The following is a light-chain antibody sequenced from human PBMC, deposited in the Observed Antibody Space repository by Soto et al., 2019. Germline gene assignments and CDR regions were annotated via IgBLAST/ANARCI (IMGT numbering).Light chain of an antibody. J-gene: IGLJ2*01. Sequence: QSALTQPPSASGSPGQSVTISCTGTSSDVGGYKYVSWYQHHPGKAPKVVIYEVTKRPSGVPDRFSGSQSGNTASLTVSGRQAEDEADYYCSSYGGTNTVVFGGGTKLTV. CDR2: EVT. V-gene: IGLV2-8*01. CDR3: SSYGGTNTVV. CDR1: SSDVGGYKY.